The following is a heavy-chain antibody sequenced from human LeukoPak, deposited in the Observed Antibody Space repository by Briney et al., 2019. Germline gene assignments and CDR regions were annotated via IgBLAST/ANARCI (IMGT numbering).Heavy chain of an antibody. CDR1: GFTFSSYA. CDR3: ARDGRAARLGEWFDP. Sequence: GGSLRLSCAASGFTFSSYAMHWVRQAPGKGLEWVAVISYDGSNKYYADSVKGRFTISRDNSKNTLYLQMNSLRAEDTAVYYCARDGRAARLGEWFDPWGQGTLVTVSS. J-gene: IGHJ5*02. CDR2: ISYDGSNK. V-gene: IGHV3-30*01. D-gene: IGHD6-6*01.